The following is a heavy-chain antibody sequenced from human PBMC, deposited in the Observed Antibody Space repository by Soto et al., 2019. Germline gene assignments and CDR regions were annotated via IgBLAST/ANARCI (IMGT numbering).Heavy chain of an antibody. CDR2: IVVGSGNT. CDR3: AADAYCGGDCYSDY. Sequence: QMQLVQSGPEVKKPGTSVKVSCKASGFTFTISAVQWVRQARGQRREWIGWIVVGSGNTNYAQKFQERVTITRDMSTSTAYMELSSLRSEDTAVYYCAADAYCGGDCYSDYWGQGTLVTVSS. D-gene: IGHD2-21*02. J-gene: IGHJ4*02. V-gene: IGHV1-58*01. CDR1: GFTFTISA.